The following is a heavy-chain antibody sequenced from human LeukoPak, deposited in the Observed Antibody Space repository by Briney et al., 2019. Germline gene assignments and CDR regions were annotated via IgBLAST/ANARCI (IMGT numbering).Heavy chain of an antibody. D-gene: IGHD6-13*01. J-gene: IGHJ3*02. V-gene: IGHV4-39*07. CDR2: IFHSGST. CDR3: ARGMGSSWGAFDI. Sequence: PSETLSLTCTVSGGSITSSSYYWVWIRQPPGKGLEWIGSIFHSGSTNYNPSLKSRVTISVDTSKNQFSLKLSSVTAADTAVYYCARGMGSSWGAFDIWGQGTMVTVSS. CDR1: GGSITSSSYY.